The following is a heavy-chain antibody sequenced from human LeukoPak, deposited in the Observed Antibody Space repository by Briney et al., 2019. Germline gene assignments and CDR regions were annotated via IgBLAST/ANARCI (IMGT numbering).Heavy chain of an antibody. V-gene: IGHV1-2*06. CDR1: GYTFTGYY. CDR3: ARITSRGWLQSPYFDY. J-gene: IGHJ4*02. CDR2: TNPNSGGT. D-gene: IGHD5-24*01. Sequence: ASVKVSCKASGYTFTGYYMHWVRQAPGQGLEWTGRTNPNSGGTNYAQKFQGRVTMTRDTSISTAYMELSRLRSDDTAVYYCARITSRGWLQSPYFDYWGQGTLVTVSS.